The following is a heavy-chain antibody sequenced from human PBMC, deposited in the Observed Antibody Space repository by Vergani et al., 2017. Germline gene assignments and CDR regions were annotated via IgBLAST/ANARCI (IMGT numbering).Heavy chain of an antibody. CDR3: TRHWAVVAANNWFDP. D-gene: IGHD2-15*01. V-gene: IGHV4-39*01. CDR2: LSYSGRN. J-gene: IGHJ5*02. Sequence: QLQLQESGPGLVKPSETLSLTCTVSGASIGNSKFFCAWIRQPPGKGLEWIGSLSYSGRNYYNPSLKSRVTISVDTSKNEFSLKLSSVTAADTAVYYCTRHWAVVAANNWFDPWGQGTLVTVSS. CDR1: GASIGNSKFF.